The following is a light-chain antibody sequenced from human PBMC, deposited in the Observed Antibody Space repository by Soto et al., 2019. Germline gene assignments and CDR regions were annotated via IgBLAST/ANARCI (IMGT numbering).Light chain of an antibody. J-gene: IGKJ5*01. CDR2: AAS. V-gene: IGKV1-8*01. Sequence: AIRMTQSPSSLSASTGARFTLTCRASQGISSYLAWYQQKPGKAPKLLIYAASTLQSGVPSRFSGSGSGTDFTLTISCLQSEDFATYYCQQYYSYPSITFGQGTRLEIK. CDR3: QQYYSYPSIT. CDR1: QGISSY.